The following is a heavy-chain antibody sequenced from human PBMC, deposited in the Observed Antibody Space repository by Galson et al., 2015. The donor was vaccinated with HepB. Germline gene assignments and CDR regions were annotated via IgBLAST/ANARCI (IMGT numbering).Heavy chain of an antibody. V-gene: IGHV3-30-3*01. CDR3: ARDFPYFDY. J-gene: IGHJ4*02. CDR2: ISYDGSNK. CDR1: GFTFNTYA. Sequence: SLRLSCAASGFTFNTYAMRWVRQAPGKGLEWVAVISYDGSNKYCANSVKGRFTISRGNSKNTLFLQMNSLRAEDTAVYYCARDFPYFDYWGQGTLVTVSS.